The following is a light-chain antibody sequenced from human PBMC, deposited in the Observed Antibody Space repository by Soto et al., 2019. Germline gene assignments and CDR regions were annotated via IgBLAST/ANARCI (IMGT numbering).Light chain of an antibody. V-gene: IGKV1-9*01. CDR3: QQVNSYPRA. CDR2: AAS. Sequence: DIQLTNSTSFLSASVGDRVTITCRASQGISSYLAWYQQKPGKAPKLLIYAASTLQYGVPSRFSGSGSGTEFTLTISSLQPEDFATYYCQQVNSYPRAFGQGTKVDIK. J-gene: IGKJ1*01. CDR1: QGISSY.